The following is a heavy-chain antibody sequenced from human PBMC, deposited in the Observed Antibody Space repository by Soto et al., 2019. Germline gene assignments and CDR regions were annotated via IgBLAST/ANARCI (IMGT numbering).Heavy chain of an antibody. D-gene: IGHD2-2*01. Sequence: GASVKVSCKASGYTFTSYGISWVRQAPGQGLEWMGWISAYNGNTNYAQKLQGRVTMTTDTSTSTAYMELRSLRSDDTAVYYCARDPYCSSTSCPTYYYYGMDVWGQGTTVTVSS. V-gene: IGHV1-18*01. CDR1: GYTFTSYG. J-gene: IGHJ6*02. CDR3: ARDPYCSSTSCPTYYYYGMDV. CDR2: ISAYNGNT.